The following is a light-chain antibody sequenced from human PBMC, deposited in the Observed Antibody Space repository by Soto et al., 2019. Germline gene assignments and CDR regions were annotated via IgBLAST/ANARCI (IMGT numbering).Light chain of an antibody. J-gene: IGKJ4*01. Sequence: SLSGSGGVKETITCRASQGIRNDLGWYQQKPGKVPQLLIYETSILQSGVSSRFSGSGSGTDFAHTISRRSAHSFATAFSHRRCSYPSALGGGTKVDIK. CDR2: ETS. CDR3: HRRCSYPSA. V-gene: IGKV1-17*01. CDR1: QGIRND.